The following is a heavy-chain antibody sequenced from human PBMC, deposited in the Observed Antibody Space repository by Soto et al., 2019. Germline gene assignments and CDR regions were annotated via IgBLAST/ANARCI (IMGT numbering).Heavy chain of an antibody. J-gene: IGHJ6*01. CDR2: INAGNGNT. V-gene: IGHV1-3*01. CDR3: ARDRGGPYYFFYGMDV. CDR1: GYTFTSYA. Sequence: DSVKVSCKASGYTFTSYAMHWVRQAPGQRLEWMGWINAGNGNTKYSQKFQGRVTITRDTSASTAYMELSSLRSEDTAVYYCARDRGGPYYFFYGMDVWRQGTTVPAPS. D-gene: IGHD3-16*01.